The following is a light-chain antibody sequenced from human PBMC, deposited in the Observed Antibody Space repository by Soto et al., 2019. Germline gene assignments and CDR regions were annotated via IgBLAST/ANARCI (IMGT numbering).Light chain of an antibody. Sequence: DIQMTQSPSTLSASVGDRVTITCRASQPITNWLACYQQQPGKAPKLLIYDGSRVESGVPSRFSGSGSGTEYTLTISSLKHDHFAIYYCQQYRSEQRTFGKGTTEEIK. J-gene: IGKJ1*01. CDR1: QPITNW. V-gene: IGKV1-5*01. CDR3: QQYRSEQRT. CDR2: DGS.